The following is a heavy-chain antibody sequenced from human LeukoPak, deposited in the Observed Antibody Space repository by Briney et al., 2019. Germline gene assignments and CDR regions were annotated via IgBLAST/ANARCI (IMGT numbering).Heavy chain of an antibody. CDR1: GFTFDDYA. CDR2: ISWNSGSI. D-gene: IGHD7-27*01. CDR3: ARVLRGDNFDY. Sequence: GGSLRLSCAASGFTFDDYAMHWVRQAPGKGLEWVSGISWNSGSIGYADSVKGRFTISRDNAKNSLYLQMNSLRAEDTAVYYCARVLRGDNFDYWGQGTLVTVSS. J-gene: IGHJ4*02. V-gene: IGHV3-9*01.